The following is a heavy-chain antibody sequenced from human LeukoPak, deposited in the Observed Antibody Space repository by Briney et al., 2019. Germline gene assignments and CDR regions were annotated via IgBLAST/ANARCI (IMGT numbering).Heavy chain of an antibody. CDR2: ISSSSSII. CDR1: GFTFNSYN. CDR3: AGDDSSGYFFDF. J-gene: IGHJ4*02. Sequence: TGGSLRLSCGASGFTFNSYNMNWVRQAPGKGLEWVSYISSSSSIIYYTGSVKGRFTISRDNAKNSLYLQMNSLRAEDTAMYFCAGDDSSGYFFDFWGQGTLVTVSS. V-gene: IGHV3-48*01. D-gene: IGHD3-22*01.